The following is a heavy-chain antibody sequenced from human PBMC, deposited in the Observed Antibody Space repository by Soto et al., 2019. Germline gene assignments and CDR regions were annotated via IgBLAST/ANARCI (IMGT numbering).Heavy chain of an antibody. J-gene: IGHJ6*02. D-gene: IGHD6-6*01. CDR2: NVVGSGNT. CDR3: AAEDNSSSSIYYGMDV. Sequence: SVKVSCKASGFTFTSSAVQWVRKARGQRLEWIGWNVVGSGNTNYAQKFQERVTITRDMSTSPAYMELSSLRSEDTAVYYCAAEDNSSSSIYYGMDVWGQGTTVTVSS. V-gene: IGHV1-58*01. CDR1: GFTFTSSA.